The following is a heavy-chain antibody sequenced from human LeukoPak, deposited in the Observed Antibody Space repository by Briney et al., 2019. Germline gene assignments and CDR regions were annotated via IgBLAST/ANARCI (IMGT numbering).Heavy chain of an antibody. V-gene: IGHV3-23*01. D-gene: IGHD3-10*01. CDR3: AKAYGSGSYPLYYFDY. Sequence: PGGSLRLSCAASGFTFSTYGMSWVRQAPGKGLEWVSAISGNGVTTYHADSVKGRFTISRDNSKNTLYLHMNSLRAEDTAVYYCAKAYGSGSYPLYYFDYWGQGTLVTVSS. CDR2: ISGNGVTT. J-gene: IGHJ4*02. CDR1: GFTFSTYG.